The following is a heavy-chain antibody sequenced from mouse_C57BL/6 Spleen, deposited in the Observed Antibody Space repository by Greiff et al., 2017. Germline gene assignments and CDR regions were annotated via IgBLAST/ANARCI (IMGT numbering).Heavy chain of an antibody. CDR3: ARGPLTTVVEGGYFDV. CDR2: ISYSGST. CDR1: GYSITSDY. V-gene: IGHV3-8*01. J-gene: IGHJ1*03. D-gene: IGHD1-1*01. Sequence: EVKLQESGPGLAKPSQTLSLTCSVTGYSITSDYWNWIRKFPGNKLEYMGYISYSGSTYYNPSLKSRISITRDTSKNQYYLQLNSVTTEDTATYYCARGPLTTVVEGGYFDVWGTGTTVTVSS.